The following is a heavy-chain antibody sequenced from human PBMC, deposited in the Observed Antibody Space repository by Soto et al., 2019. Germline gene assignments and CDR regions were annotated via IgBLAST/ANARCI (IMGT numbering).Heavy chain of an antibody. V-gene: IGHV4-34*02. CDR1: GESLNDYF. CDR2: VHHTGTS. D-gene: IGHD6-13*01. CDR3: ARRKDSSRYFYGMDV. Sequence: QVALQQWGAGLLKPSQTLSLTCAVYGESLNDYFWTWIRQSPGGGLEWLAEVHHTGTSYYNPSLKSRLAVSVDTSRNQFSLNLTSLTAADTATYYCARRKDSSRYFYGMDVWGQGTTVVVSS. J-gene: IGHJ6*02.